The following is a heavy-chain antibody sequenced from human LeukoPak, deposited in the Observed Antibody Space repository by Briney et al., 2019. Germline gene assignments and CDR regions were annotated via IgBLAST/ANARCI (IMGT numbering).Heavy chain of an antibody. CDR3: AAQRAVGFDY. J-gene: IGHJ4*02. V-gene: IGHV3-7*01. D-gene: IGHD6-19*01. CDR1: GFTFSNYE. CDR2: IKQDGSQK. Sequence: GGSLRLSCAASGFTFSNYEMNWVRQAPGKGLEWVANIKQDGSQKYYVDSVQGRFTTSRDNAKNSLYLQMNSLRAEDTAVYYCAAQRAVGFDYWGQGTLVTVSS.